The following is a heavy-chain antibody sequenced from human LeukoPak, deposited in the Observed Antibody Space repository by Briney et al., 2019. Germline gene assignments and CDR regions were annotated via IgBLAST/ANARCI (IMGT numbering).Heavy chain of an antibody. CDR2: ISGSGGST. CDR1: GFTFSSYA. Sequence: GGSLRLSCAAPGFTFSSYAMSWVRQAPGKGLEWVSAISGSGGSTYYADSVKGRFTISRDNAKNSLFLQLNSLRDEDTAVYFCATVGGSGNYLIDNWGQGTLVTVSS. D-gene: IGHD3-10*01. V-gene: IGHV3-23*01. CDR3: ATVGGSGNYLIDN. J-gene: IGHJ4*02.